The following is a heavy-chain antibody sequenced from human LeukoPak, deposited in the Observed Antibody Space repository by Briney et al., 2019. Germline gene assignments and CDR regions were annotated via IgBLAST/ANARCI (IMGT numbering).Heavy chain of an antibody. Sequence: GESLKISCKGSGYSVTSYWIGWVRQMPGKGLEWMGIIYPGDSDTRYSPSFQGQVTISADKSISTAYLQWSSLKASDTAMYYCARHWRYCSGGSCRYNWFDPWGQGTLVTVSS. J-gene: IGHJ5*02. D-gene: IGHD2-15*01. CDR3: ARHWRYCSGGSCRYNWFDP. CDR1: GYSVTSYW. V-gene: IGHV5-51*01. CDR2: IYPGDSDT.